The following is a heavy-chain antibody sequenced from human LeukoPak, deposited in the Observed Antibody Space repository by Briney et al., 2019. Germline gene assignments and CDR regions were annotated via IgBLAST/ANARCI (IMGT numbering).Heavy chain of an antibody. CDR3: ATLSGDSHGYDY. J-gene: IGHJ4*02. CDR2: ILHDGSNK. CDR1: GFTFSSYA. Sequence: SGGSLRLSCAASGFTFSSYAMHWVRQAPGKGLEWVAVILHDGSNKQYADSVKGRFTISRDNSKNTLYLQINSLRAEDTAVYYCATLSGDSHGYDYWGLGTLVTVPS. D-gene: IGHD5-18*01. V-gene: IGHV3-30*03.